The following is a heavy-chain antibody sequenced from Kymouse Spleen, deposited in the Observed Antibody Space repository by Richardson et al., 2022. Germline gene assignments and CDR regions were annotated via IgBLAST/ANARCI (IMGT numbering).Heavy chain of an antibody. CDR2: IYYSGST. Sequence: QLQLQESGPGLVKPSETLSLTCTVSGGSISSSSYYWGWIRQPPGKGLEWIGSIYYSGSTYYNPSLKSRVTISVDTSKNQFSLKLSSVTAADTAVYYCARHSGIAVAGFDYWGQGTLVTVSS. CDR3: ARHSGIAVAGFDY. V-gene: IGHV4-39*01. D-gene: IGHD6-19*01. CDR1: GGSISSSSYY. J-gene: IGHJ4*02.